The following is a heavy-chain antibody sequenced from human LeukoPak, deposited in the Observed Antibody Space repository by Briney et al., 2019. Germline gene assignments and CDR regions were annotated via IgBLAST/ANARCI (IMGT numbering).Heavy chain of an antibody. CDR1: GGSISSYY. J-gene: IGHJ4*02. CDR3: ARDSNWEFDY. Sequence: PSETLSLTCTVSGGSISSYYWSWIRQPPGKGLEWIGYIYYSGSTNYNPSLKSRVTISVDTSKNQFSLKLSSVTAGDTAVYYCARDSNWEFDYWGQGTLVTVSS. D-gene: IGHD7-27*01. V-gene: IGHV4-59*01. CDR2: IYYSGST.